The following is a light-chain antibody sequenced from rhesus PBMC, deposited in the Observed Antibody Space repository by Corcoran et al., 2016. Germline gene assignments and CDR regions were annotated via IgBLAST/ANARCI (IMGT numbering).Light chain of an antibody. CDR2: EAS. V-gene: IGKV1-25*01. CDR3: QHYYSTPYS. CDR1: QGITND. Sequence: DIQMTQSPSSLSASVGDRVTITCRASQGITNDLAWYQQKPGETPKLLIYEASSLQSGIPSRFGGSGTETDFTLTISSLQSEDFATYYCQHYYSTPYSFGQGTKVEIK. J-gene: IGKJ2*01.